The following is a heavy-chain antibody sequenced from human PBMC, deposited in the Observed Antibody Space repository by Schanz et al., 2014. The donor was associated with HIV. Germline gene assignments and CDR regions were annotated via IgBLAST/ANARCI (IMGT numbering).Heavy chain of an antibody. D-gene: IGHD5-18*01. J-gene: IGHJ3*02. CDR3: ASGRFDTVIWWGDAFLI. Sequence: QVQLVQSGAEVKKPGSSVKVSCKASGDTFSTYAFSWVRQAPGQGLEWMGGIIPIFGTAKYAQKFQGRVTITADESTSTAYMELSSLRSEDTAVYYCASGRFDTVIWWGDAFLIWGRGTMVTVSS. V-gene: IGHV1-69*01. CDR2: IIPIFGTA. CDR1: GDTFSTYA.